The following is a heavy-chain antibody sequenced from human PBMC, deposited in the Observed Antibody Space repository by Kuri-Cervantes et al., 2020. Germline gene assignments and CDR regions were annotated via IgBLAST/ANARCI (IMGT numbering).Heavy chain of an antibody. J-gene: IGHJ6*02. CDR2: IYYSGCT. CDR3: ARVPMGYYYYGMDV. CDR1: GGSFSGYY. Sequence: SQTLSLTCAVYGGSFSGYYWSWIRQPPGKGLEWIGYIYYSGCTYYNPSLKSRVTISVDTSKNQFSLKLSSVTAADTAVYYCARVPMGYYYYGMDVWGQGTTVTVSS. D-gene: IGHD2-8*01. V-gene: IGHV4-30-4*01.